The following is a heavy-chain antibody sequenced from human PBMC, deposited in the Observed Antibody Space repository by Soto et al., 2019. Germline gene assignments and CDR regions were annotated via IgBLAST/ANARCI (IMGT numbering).Heavy chain of an antibody. Sequence: EVQLVESGGGLVQPGGSLRLSCAASGFTFSSYWMSWVRQAPGKGLEGVANIKQDGSEKYYVDSVKGRFTISRDNAKNSLYLQMNSLRAEDTAVYYCAGGIVVVSDAFDIWGQGTMVTVSS. J-gene: IGHJ3*02. CDR3: AGGIVVVSDAFDI. V-gene: IGHV3-7*01. CDR1: GFTFSSYW. CDR2: IKQDGSEK. D-gene: IGHD3-22*01.